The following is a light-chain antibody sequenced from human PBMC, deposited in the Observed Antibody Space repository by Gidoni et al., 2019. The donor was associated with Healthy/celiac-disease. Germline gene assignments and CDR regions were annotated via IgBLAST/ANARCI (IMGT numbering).Light chain of an antibody. CDR2: DAS. J-gene: IGKJ4*01. CDR1: QSISSW. Sequence: DLQMTQSPSTLSASVGDRVTITCRASQSISSWLAWYQQKPGKAPKLLIYDASSLESGVPSRFSGSGSGTEFTLTISSLQPDDFATYYCQQYNSYSTFGGXTKVEIK. V-gene: IGKV1-5*01. CDR3: QQYNSYST.